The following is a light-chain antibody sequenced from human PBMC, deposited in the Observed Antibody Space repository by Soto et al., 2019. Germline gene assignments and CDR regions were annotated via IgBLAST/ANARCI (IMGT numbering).Light chain of an antibody. CDR3: GTWDSSLSDWV. CDR2: ESN. Sequence: QSVLTQPPSVSAAPGHKVTISCSGSSSNIGNNYVSWYQQLPGTAPKLLIYESNKRPSGIPDRFSGSKSGTSATLGITGLQTGDEADYYCGTWDSSLSDWVFGGGTKVTVL. CDR1: SSNIGNNY. J-gene: IGLJ3*02. V-gene: IGLV1-51*02.